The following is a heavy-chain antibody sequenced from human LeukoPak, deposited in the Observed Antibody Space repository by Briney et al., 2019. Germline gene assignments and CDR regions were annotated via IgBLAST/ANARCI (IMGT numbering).Heavy chain of an antibody. V-gene: IGHV1-2*02. J-gene: IGHJ4*02. CDR3: ARNYDILTGYSNPPDY. D-gene: IGHD3-9*01. CDR2: INPNSGGT. Sequence: GASVKVSCKASGYTFTGYYMHWVRQAPGQGLEWMGWINPNSGGTNYAQKFRGRVTMTRDTSISTAYMELSRLRSDDTAVYYCARNYDILTGYSNPPDYWGQGTLVTVSS. CDR1: GYTFTGYY.